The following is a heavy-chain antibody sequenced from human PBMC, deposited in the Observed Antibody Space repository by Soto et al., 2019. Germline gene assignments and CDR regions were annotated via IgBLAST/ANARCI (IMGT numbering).Heavy chain of an antibody. J-gene: IGHJ5*02. Sequence: SETLSLTCTVSGGSMTSGGYYWSWIRQHPGRGLEWIGYIHYSGTAYYTPSLKSRLNISIDTSKNQFSLKLSSVTAADTAVYYCAREYSGYEQNWFDPWGQGTLVTVSS. V-gene: IGHV4-31*03. CDR3: AREYSGYEQNWFDP. CDR2: IHYSGTA. D-gene: IGHD5-12*01. CDR1: GGSMTSGGYY.